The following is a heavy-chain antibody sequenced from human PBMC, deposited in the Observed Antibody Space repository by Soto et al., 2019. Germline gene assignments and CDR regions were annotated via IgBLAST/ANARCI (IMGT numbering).Heavy chain of an antibody. CDR3: AKDDYGDPYDY. CDR2: ITDSGDAT. CDR1: GFPFSNYA. D-gene: IGHD4-17*01. J-gene: IGHJ4*02. Sequence: EVQLLESGGGLVQPGGSLRLSCAASGFPFSNYAMCWVRQAPGKGLEWLSSITDSGDATYYAGSVKGRFTISRDNSMNTLYLQMYSLRAEDTAVYYCAKDDYGDPYDYWGQETLVTVSS. V-gene: IGHV3-23*01.